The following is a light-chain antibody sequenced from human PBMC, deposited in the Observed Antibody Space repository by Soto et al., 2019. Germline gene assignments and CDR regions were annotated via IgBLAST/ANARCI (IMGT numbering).Light chain of an antibody. CDR1: QSVSNY. CDR2: DAS. Sequence: EIVLTQSPAALSLSPGDTATLSSRASQSVSNYLAWYQQKPGQAPRLLIYDASNRATGIPARFSGSGSGTDFTLTIGSLEPEDFAVYYCQQRSNWHRTFGQGTKVEIK. J-gene: IGKJ2*01. CDR3: QQRSNWHRT. V-gene: IGKV3-11*01.